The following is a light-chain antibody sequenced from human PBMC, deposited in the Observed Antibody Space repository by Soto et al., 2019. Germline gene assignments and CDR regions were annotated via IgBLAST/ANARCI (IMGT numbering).Light chain of an antibody. CDR1: QSISRY. Sequence: EIVLTQSPGTLSLSPGDGATLSCRASQSISRYLAWYQQKPGQAPRLVIYLASNRATGIPDRFSGSGSGTDFTLTLSRLEPEDFAVYYCQQYGSSSYTFGQGTKLEIK. CDR2: LAS. J-gene: IGKJ2*01. CDR3: QQYGSSSYT. V-gene: IGKV3-20*01.